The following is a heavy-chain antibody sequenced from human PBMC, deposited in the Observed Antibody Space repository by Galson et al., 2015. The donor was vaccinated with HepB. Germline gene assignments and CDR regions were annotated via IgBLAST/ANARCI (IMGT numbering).Heavy chain of an antibody. D-gene: IGHD3-16*02. CDR2: ISGSGGST. Sequence: SLRLSCAASGFTFSSYAMSWVRQAPGKGLEWVSAISGSGGSTYYADSVKGRFTISRDNSKNTLYLQMNSLRAEDTAVYYCVKDDYVWGSYRYNYWGQGTLVTVSS. J-gene: IGHJ4*02. V-gene: IGHV3-23*01. CDR1: GFTFSSYA. CDR3: VKDDYVWGSYRYNY.